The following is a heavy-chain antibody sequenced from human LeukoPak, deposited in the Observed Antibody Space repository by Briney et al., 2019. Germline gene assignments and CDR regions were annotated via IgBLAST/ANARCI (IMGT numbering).Heavy chain of an antibody. V-gene: IGHV1-2*02. J-gene: IGHJ5*02. Sequence: ASVKVSCKASGYTFTGYYMHWVRQAPGQGLEWLGWINADTGDTSGAREFQGRVTMTRDTSDSTAYMEMSRLTSDDTAVYYCARDKGPRSNYFDPWGQGTLVNVSP. CDR3: ARDKGPRSNYFDP. CDR2: INADTGDT. D-gene: IGHD4-11*01. CDR1: GYTFTGYY.